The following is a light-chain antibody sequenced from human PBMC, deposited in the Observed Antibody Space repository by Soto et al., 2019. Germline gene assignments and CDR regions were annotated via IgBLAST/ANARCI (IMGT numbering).Light chain of an antibody. CDR3: QQYGSSPVT. J-gene: IGKJ1*01. CDR2: GAS. V-gene: IGKV3-20*01. Sequence: ELVFTHSPGTLSLSPGERATLSCRASQSVSSSYLAWYQQKPGQAPRLLIYGASSRATGIPDKFSGSGSGTDFTLTISRLEPEDFAVYYCQQYGSSPVTFGQGTKV. CDR1: QSVSSSY.